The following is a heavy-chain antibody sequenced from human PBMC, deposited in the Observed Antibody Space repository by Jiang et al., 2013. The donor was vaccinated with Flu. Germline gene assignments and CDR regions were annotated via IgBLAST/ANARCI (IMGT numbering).Heavy chain of an antibody. CDR3: VRDGRFSSPL. Sequence: QLLESGGGLVEPGGSLRLSCAASGFTFSSSTMNWVRQAPGRGLEWVSSISSSSKYKYYADSVEGRFTISRDNAKNTLYLQMNTLRAEDTAVYYCVRDGRFSSPLWGQGTLVTVSS. V-gene: IGHV3-21*01. CDR2: ISSSSKYK. D-gene: IGHD6-13*01. J-gene: IGHJ4*02. CDR1: GFTFSSST.